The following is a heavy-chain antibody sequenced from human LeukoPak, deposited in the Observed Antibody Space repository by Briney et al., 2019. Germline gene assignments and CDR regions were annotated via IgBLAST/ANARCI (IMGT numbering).Heavy chain of an antibody. CDR2: ISAYNGNT. J-gene: IGHJ4*02. V-gene: IGHV1-18*04. D-gene: IGHD6-19*01. CDR1: GYTCTSYY. Sequence: ASVKVSCKASGYTCTSYYMHWVRQAPGQGLEWMGWISAYNGNTNYAQKLQGRVTMTTDTSTSTAYMELRSLRSDDTAVYYCARTMQQWLVDTAGGDYWGQGTLVTVSS. CDR3: ARTMQQWLVDTAGGDY.